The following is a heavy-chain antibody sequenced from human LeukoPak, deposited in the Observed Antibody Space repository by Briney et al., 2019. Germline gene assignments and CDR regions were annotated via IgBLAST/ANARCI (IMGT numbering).Heavy chain of an antibody. J-gene: IGHJ4*02. V-gene: IGHV1-2*06. D-gene: IGHD3-3*01. CDR3: ASPVKYYDTWSGYPPFDY. CDR1: GYTFTGYY. Sequence: ASVTVSFTASGYTFTGYYMHWVRQAPGQGLEWMGRINPNSGGTNYAQKFQGRVTMTRDTSISTAYMELSRLRSDDTAVYYCASPVKYYDTWSGYPPFDYWGQGTLVTVSS. CDR2: INPNSGGT.